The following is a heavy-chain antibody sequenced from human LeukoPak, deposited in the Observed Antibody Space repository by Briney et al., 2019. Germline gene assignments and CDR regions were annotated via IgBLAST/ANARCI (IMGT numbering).Heavy chain of an antibody. V-gene: IGHV4-34*01. Sequence: SETLSLTCAVYGGSFSGYYWSWIRQPPGKGLEWIGEINHSGSTNYNPSLKSRVTISVDTSKNQFSLKLSSVTAADTAVYYCARASVYYDSSGYYYVPYFQHWGQGTLVTVSS. D-gene: IGHD3-22*01. J-gene: IGHJ1*01. CDR1: GGSFSGYY. CDR2: INHSGST. CDR3: ARASVYYDSSGYYYVPYFQH.